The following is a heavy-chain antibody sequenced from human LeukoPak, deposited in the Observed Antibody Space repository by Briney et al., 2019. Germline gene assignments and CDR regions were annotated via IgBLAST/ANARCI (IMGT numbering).Heavy chain of an antibody. CDR1: GYSISSGYY. CDR2: IYHSEST. V-gene: IGHV4-38-2*02. D-gene: IGHD3-22*01. J-gene: IGHJ4*02. CDR3: ARADYYDSSGTAFDY. Sequence: SETLSLTCTVSGYSISSGYYWGWIRQPPGKGLEWIGSIYHSESTYYNPSLKSRVTISVDTSKNQFSLKLSSVTAADTAVYYCARADYYDSSGTAFDYWGQGTLVTVSS.